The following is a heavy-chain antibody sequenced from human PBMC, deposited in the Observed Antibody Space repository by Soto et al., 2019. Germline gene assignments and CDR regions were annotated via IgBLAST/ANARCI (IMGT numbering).Heavy chain of an antibody. CDR3: VRAWNANSYGSFY. D-gene: IGHD3-10*01. Sequence: EVQVVASGGGLVQPGGSLRLSCAVSGLTFTTYNFNWVRQAPGKGLEWIAFINPGSTTRHYADSVKGRFTVSRDNAKNSLYLQMNSLTDADTAVYYCVRAWNANSYGSFYWGQGTLVTVSS. CDR2: INPGSTTR. J-gene: IGHJ4*02. CDR1: GLTFTTYN. V-gene: IGHV3-48*02.